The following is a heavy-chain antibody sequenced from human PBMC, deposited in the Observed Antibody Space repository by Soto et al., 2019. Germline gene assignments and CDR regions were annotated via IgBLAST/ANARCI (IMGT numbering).Heavy chain of an antibody. J-gene: IGHJ2*01. Sequence: GGSLRLSCAASGFSFKDYYMTWMRQTPEKGLEWISTITSSGGNAYYAASVKGRVTISRDNAHNSLYLQMSGLRAEDTALYYCARDMYNNYVNYFDLXG. V-gene: IGHV3-11*01. CDR3: ARDMYNNYVNYFDL. D-gene: IGHD1-20*01. CDR1: GFSFKDYY. CDR2: ITSSGGNA.